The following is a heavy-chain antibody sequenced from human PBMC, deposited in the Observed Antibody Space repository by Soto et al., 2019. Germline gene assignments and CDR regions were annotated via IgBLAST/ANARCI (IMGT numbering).Heavy chain of an antibody. Sequence: PGGSLRLSCAASGFTFSSYAMSWVRQAPGKGLEWVSAISGSGGSTYYADSVKGRFTISRDNSKNTLYLQMNSLRAEDTAVYYCAKDGVGDCTNGVCRSAVAYWGQGTLVTVSS. CDR1: GFTFSSYA. V-gene: IGHV3-23*01. CDR2: ISGSGGST. D-gene: IGHD2-8*01. J-gene: IGHJ4*02. CDR3: AKDGVGDCTNGVCRSAVAY.